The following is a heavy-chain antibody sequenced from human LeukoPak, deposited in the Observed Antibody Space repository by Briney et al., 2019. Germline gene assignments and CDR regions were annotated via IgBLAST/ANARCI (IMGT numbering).Heavy chain of an antibody. V-gene: IGHV3-23*01. D-gene: IGHD3-16*01. CDR3: AKDWGDLSFYFDY. CDR1: GFTFSSYA. J-gene: IGHJ4*02. Sequence: PGGSLRLSCAASGFTFSSYAMSWVRQAPGKGLEWVSAISGSGGSTYYADSVKGRFTISRDNSKSTLYLQMNSLRAEDTAVYYCAKDWGDLSFYFDYWGQGTLVTVSS. CDR2: ISGSGGST.